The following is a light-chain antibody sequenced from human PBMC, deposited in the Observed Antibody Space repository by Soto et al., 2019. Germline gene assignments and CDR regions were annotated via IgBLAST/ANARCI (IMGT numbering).Light chain of an antibody. CDR3: QSYASSLSGWV. CDR2: GNS. Sequence: QSVLTQPPSVSGAPGQRVTISCTGSSSNIGTGYDVHWYQQLPGTAPKLLIYGNSNRPSGVPDRFSGSKSDTSASLAITGLQAEYEADYYCQSYASSLSGWVFGGGTKLTVL. V-gene: IGLV1-40*01. J-gene: IGLJ3*02. CDR1: SSNIGTGYD.